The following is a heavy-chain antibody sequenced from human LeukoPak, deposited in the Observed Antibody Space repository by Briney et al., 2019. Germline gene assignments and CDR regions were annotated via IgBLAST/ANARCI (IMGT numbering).Heavy chain of an antibody. Sequence: GESLKISCKGSGYSFTSYWISWVRQMPGKGLEWMGIIYPGDSDTRYSPSFQGQVTISADKSISTAYLQWSSLKASDTAMYYCARQGVGATLVSGNYYYYGMDVWGQGTTVTVSS. CDR2: IYPGDSDT. V-gene: IGHV5-51*01. J-gene: IGHJ6*02. CDR1: GYSFTSYW. CDR3: ARQGVGATLVSGNYYYYGMDV. D-gene: IGHD1-26*01.